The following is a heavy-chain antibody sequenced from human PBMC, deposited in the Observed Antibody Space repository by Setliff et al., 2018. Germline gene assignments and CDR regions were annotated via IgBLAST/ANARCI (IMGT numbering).Heavy chain of an antibody. CDR3: SRLVRYCTTTSCQGASGAEF. CDR1: GYSFTSHY. Sequence: ASVKVSCKTSGYSFTSHYMHWVRQAPGQGLEWMGIINPGGLSSSSTQKFEGRVTMARDTSTTTAYLELRSLTSDDTAVYYCSRLVRYCTTTSCQGASGAEFWGQGTLVTVSS. CDR2: INPGGLSS. D-gene: IGHD2-2*01. V-gene: IGHV1-46*01. J-gene: IGHJ4*02.